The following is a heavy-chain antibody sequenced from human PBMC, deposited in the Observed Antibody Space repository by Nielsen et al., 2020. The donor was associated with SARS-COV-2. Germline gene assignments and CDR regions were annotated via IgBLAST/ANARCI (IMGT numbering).Heavy chain of an antibody. J-gene: IGHJ6*02. CDR3: AREGITMIRGPKSTFYYYGMDV. D-gene: IGHD3-10*01. Sequence: WIRQPPGKGLEWVSYISSSSSTIYYADSVKGRFTISRDNAKNTLYLQMNSLRAEDTAVYYCAREGITMIRGPKSTFYYYGMDVWGQGTTVTVSS. V-gene: IGHV3-48*01. CDR2: ISSSSSTI.